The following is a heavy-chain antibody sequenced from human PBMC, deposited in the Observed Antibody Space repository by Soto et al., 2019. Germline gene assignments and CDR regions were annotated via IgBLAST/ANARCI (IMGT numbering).Heavy chain of an antibody. V-gene: IGHV1-3*01. CDR3: ARAVARGVKTIYYYYGMDV. CDR2: INPGNGNT. CDR1: GYTFSNFA. J-gene: IGHJ6*02. D-gene: IGHD3-10*01. Sequence: ASVKVSCKASGYTFSNFAMHWVRQAPGQRLGWMGWINPGNGNTKYSQTFQGRVTITRDTSASTAYVELSSLRSEDTAVYYCARAVARGVKTIYYYYGMDVWGQGTTVTVSS.